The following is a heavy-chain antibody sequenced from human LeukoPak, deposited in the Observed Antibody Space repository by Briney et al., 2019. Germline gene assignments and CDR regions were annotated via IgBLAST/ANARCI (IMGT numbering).Heavy chain of an antibody. CDR3: ARQGTLGVRGVIKFFDY. V-gene: IGHV4-38-2*02. J-gene: IGHJ4*02. D-gene: IGHD3-10*02. CDR2: IYHSGST. CDR1: GYSISSGYY. Sequence: PSETLSLTCTVSGYSISSGYYWGWIRQPPGKGLEWIGSIYHSGSTYYNPSLKSRVTISVDTSKNQFSLKLSSVTAADTAVYYCARQGTLGVRGVIKFFDYWGQGTLVTVSS.